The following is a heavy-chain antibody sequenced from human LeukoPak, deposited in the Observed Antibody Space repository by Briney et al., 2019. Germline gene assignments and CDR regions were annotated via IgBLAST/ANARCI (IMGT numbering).Heavy chain of an antibody. J-gene: IGHJ4*02. CDR1: GYTFTSYY. V-gene: IGHV1-46*01. D-gene: IGHD6-6*01. Sequence: ASVKVSCKASGYTFTSYYMHWVRQAPGQGLEWVGIINPSAGSTSYARKFQGRVTMTRGTSTSTVYMELSSLRSEDTAVYYCARDRTIAAHTQSDYWGQGTLVTVSS. CDR2: INPSAGST. CDR3: ARDRTIAAHTQSDY.